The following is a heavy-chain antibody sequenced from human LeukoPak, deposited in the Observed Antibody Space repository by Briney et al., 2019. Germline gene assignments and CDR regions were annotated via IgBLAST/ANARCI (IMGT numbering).Heavy chain of an antibody. CDR1: GGSFSGYY. D-gene: IGHD1-1*01. V-gene: IGHV4-34*01. J-gene: IGHJ6*02. CDR2: INHSGST. Sequence: SETLSLTCAVYGGSFSGYYWSWIRQPLGKGLEWIGEINHSGSTNYNPSLKSRVTISVDTSKNQFSLKLSSVTAADTAVYYCASLTAWLQLERRGYYYYGMDVWGQGTTVTVSS. CDR3: ASLTAWLQLERRGYYYYGMDV.